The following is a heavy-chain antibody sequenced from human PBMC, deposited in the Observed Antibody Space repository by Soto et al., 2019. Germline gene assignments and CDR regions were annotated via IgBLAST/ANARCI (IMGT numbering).Heavy chain of an antibody. D-gene: IGHD3-3*01. V-gene: IGHV1-69*01. J-gene: IGHJ4*02. CDR1: GDIFSKYS. CDR3: ARPSGGQIRFLDPFEY. CDR2: IIPVFGTP. Sequence: QVQLVQSGAEVMQPGSSVKVSCKASGDIFSKYSITWVRQAPGQGLEWIGGIIPVFGTPNYAQKFQGRVTITADESTTKAYLELSSLRSHDTGVYYCARPSGGQIRFLDPFEYWGQGTLVTVSS.